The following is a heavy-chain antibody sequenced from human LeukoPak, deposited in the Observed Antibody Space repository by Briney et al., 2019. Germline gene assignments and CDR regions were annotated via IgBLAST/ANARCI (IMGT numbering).Heavy chain of an antibody. CDR1: GFTFSSYS. Sequence: NPGGSLRLSCAASGFTFSSYSMNWVRQAPGKGLEWVSSISSSSSYIYYADSVKGRFTISRDNAKNSLYLQMNSLRAEDTAVYYCARSLHISAPFDVWGQGTLVTVSS. CDR3: ARSLHISAPFDV. V-gene: IGHV3-21*01. D-gene: IGHD2-21*01. J-gene: IGHJ4*02. CDR2: ISSSSSYI.